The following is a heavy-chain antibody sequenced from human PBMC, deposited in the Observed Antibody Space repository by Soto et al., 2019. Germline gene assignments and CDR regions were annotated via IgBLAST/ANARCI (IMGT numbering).Heavy chain of an antibody. D-gene: IGHD4-17*01. Sequence: GGSLRLSCAASGFTFSSYAMSWVGQAPGKGLEWVSAISGSGGSTYYADSVKGRFTISRDNSKNTLYLQMNSLRAEDTAVYYCAKTRDCCDYKAYYFDYGGQGTLVTVSS. CDR2: ISGSGGST. CDR3: AKTRDCCDYKAYYFDY. J-gene: IGHJ4*02. CDR1: GFTFSSYA. V-gene: IGHV3-23*01.